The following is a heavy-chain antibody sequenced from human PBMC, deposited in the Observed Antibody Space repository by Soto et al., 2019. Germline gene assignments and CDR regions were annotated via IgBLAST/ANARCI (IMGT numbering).Heavy chain of an antibody. Sequence: QVQLQESGPGLVKPSQTLSLTCTVSGGSISSGGYYWSWIRQHPGKGLEWVGYIYYSGSTYYNPFLTSRVTISVDTSKHQFSLKLSSVTAADTAVYYCASTLGETTVTLDYWGQGTLVTVSS. CDR3: ASTLGETTVTLDY. D-gene: IGHD4-17*01. CDR1: GGSISSGGYY. J-gene: IGHJ4*02. V-gene: IGHV4-31*03. CDR2: IYYSGST.